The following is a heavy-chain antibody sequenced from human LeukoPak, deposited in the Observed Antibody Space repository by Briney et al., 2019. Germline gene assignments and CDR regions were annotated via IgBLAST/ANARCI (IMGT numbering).Heavy chain of an antibody. CDR3: ARGGTGSGWYGVPFDY. CDR1: GYTFTSYG. D-gene: IGHD6-19*01. Sequence: ASVKVSCKASGYTFTSYGISWVRQAPGQGLEWMGWISAYNGNTNYAQKLQGRVTMTTDTSTSTAYMELRSLRSDDTAVCYCARGGTGSGWYGVPFDYWGQGTLVTVSS. V-gene: IGHV1-18*01. CDR2: ISAYNGNT. J-gene: IGHJ4*02.